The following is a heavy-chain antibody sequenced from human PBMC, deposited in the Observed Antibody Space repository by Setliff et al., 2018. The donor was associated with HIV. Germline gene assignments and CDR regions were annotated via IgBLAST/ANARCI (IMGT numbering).Heavy chain of an antibody. CDR1: GGSISSSSYY. CDR3: ARAARAGDRRFDY. J-gene: IGHJ4*02. V-gene: IGHV4-39*01. D-gene: IGHD7-27*01. Sequence: PSETLSLTCTVSGGSISSSSYYWGWIRQPPGKGLEWIGSIFYSGDTYYNPSLKSRVTISVDTSKNQFSLNLTSVTAAHAAIYYCARAARAGDRRFDYWGQGTLVTVSS. CDR2: IFYSGDT.